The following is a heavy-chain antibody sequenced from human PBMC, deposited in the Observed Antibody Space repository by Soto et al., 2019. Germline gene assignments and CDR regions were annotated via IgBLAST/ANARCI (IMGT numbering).Heavy chain of an antibody. J-gene: IGHJ6*02. Sequence: GESLKISCAASGFTFSSYAMSWVRQAPGKGLEWVSAISGSGGSTYYADSVKGRFTIARDNSKNTLYLQMNSLRAEDTAVYYCAKGGSGSSGRGWYYYYGMDVWGQGTTVTVSS. CDR3: AKGGSGSSGRGWYYYYGMDV. V-gene: IGHV3-23*01. CDR2: ISGSGGST. D-gene: IGHD6-6*01. CDR1: GFTFSSYA.